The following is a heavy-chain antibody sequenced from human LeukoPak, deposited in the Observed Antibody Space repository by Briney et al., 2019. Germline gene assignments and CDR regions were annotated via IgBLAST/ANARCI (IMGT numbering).Heavy chain of an antibody. CDR1: GGSVSSGSYY. Sequence: PSETLSLTCTVSGGSVSSGSYYWSWIRQPPGKGLEWIGYIYYSGSTNYNPSLKSRVIISVDTSKNQFSLRLSSVTAADTAVYYCARSDRDLWYFDLWGRGTLVTVSS. CDR3: ARSDRDLWYFDL. J-gene: IGHJ2*01. CDR2: IYYSGST. V-gene: IGHV4-61*01.